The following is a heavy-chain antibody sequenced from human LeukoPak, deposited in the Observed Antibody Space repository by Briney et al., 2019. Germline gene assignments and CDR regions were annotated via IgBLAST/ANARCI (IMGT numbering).Heavy chain of an antibody. J-gene: IGHJ6*02. V-gene: IGHV3-7*01. CDR2: IKQDGSEK. Sequence: GGSLRLSCAASGFTFSSYWMSWVRQAPGKGLEWVANIKQDGSEKYYVDSVKGRFTISRDNAKNSLYLQMNSLRAEDTAVYYCWTTVTRDYYYGMDVWGQGTTVTASS. CDR1: GFTFSSYW. D-gene: IGHD4-4*01. CDR3: WTTVTRDYYYGMDV.